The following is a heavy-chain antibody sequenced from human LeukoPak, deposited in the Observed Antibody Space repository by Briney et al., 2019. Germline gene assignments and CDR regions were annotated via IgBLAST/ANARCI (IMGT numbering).Heavy chain of an antibody. J-gene: IGHJ4*02. D-gene: IGHD3-3*01. CDR3: ASLPFFGVVIFDY. V-gene: IGHV4-39*07. Sequence: SETLSLTCTVSLGSTSSSSYYSGWISQPPGKGLEWIGSIYYSGSTYYNPSLKSRVTISVDTSKNQFSLKLSSVTAADTAVYYCASLPFFGVVIFDYWGQGTLVTVSS. CDR1: LGSTSSSSYY. CDR2: IYYSGST.